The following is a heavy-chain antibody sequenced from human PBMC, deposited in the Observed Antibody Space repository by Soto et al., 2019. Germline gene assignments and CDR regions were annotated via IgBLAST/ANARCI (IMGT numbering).Heavy chain of an antibody. J-gene: IGHJ4*02. Sequence: QVQLVQSGAEVKKPGASVKVSCKASGYTFTTFGISWVRQAPGQGLEWMGWISAYNGNTNYAQNFQRRVTMTTDTSASTAYVELRSLRSDDTAVYYGARGGTPVDYWGQGTLVTVSS. CDR1: GYTFTTFG. CDR3: ARGGTPVDY. V-gene: IGHV1-18*01. D-gene: IGHD3-16*01. CDR2: ISAYNGNT.